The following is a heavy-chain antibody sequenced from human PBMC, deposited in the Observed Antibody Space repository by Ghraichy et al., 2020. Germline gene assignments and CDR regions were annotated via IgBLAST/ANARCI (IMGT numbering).Heavy chain of an antibody. V-gene: IGHV3-7*03. CDR2: INEDGTEK. CDR1: GFIFSNYW. CDR3: ARGHWWFDP. Sequence: LSLTCAASGFIFSNYWMTWVRQAPGRGLEWVANINEDGTEKYDVDSVKGRFTISRDNAKNSLYLQMDSLRAEDTAVYYCARGHWWFDPWGQGTLVTVSS. J-gene: IGHJ5*02.